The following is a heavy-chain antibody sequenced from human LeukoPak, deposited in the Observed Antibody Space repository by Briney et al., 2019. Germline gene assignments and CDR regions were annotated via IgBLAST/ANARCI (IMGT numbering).Heavy chain of an antibody. D-gene: IGHD3-22*01. CDR3: ARTDYYDSSGYYYVRLRGTRWFDP. Sequence: SETLSLTCAVYGGSFSGYYWSWIRQPPGKGLEWIGEINHSGSTNYNPSLKSRVTISVDTSKNQFSLKLSSVTAADTAVYYCARTDYYDSSGYYYVRLRGTRWFDPWGQGTLVTVSS. J-gene: IGHJ5*02. V-gene: IGHV4-34*01. CDR1: GGSFSGYY. CDR2: INHSGST.